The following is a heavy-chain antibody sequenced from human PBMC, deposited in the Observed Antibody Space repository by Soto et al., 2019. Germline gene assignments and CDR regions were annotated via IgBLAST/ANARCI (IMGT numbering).Heavy chain of an antibody. CDR3: TTYLRGCREYYGMDV. CDR2: IKSKTDGGTT. V-gene: IGHV3-15*01. D-gene: IGHD5-12*01. CDR1: GFTSSNAW. Sequence: GGSLRLSCAASGFTSSNAWMSWVRQAPGKGPEWVGRIKSKTDGGTTDYAAPGKGRFTISRDDSKNTLYLQMNSVKTEDTAVDYCTTYLRGCREYYGMDVWREGETVTVAS. J-gene: IGHJ6*01.